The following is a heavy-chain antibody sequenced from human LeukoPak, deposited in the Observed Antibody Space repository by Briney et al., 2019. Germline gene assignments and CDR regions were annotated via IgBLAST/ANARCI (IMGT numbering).Heavy chain of an antibody. J-gene: IGHJ3*02. CDR2: IYHSGST. D-gene: IGHD1-1*01. CDR3: ARELQGTDAFDI. CDR1: GYSISSGYY. V-gene: IGHV4-38-2*02. Sequence: PSETLSLTCTVSGYSISSGYYWGWIRQPPGKGLEWIGSIYHSGSTYYNPSLKSRVTISVDTSKNQFSLKLSSVTAADTAVYYCARELQGTDAFDIWGQGTMVTVSS.